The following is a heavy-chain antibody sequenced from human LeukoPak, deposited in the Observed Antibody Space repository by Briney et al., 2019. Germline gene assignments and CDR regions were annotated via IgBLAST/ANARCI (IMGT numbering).Heavy chain of an antibody. CDR1: GYTFTGYY. CDR2: INPNSGGT. J-gene: IGHJ4*02. Sequence: ASVKVSCKASGYTFTGYYMHWVRQAPGQGLEWMGWINPNSGGTTYAQNFQGRVTMTTDTSTSTAYMELRSLRSDDTAVYYCARDRDYYDSSGLVDYWGQGALVTVSS. CDR3: ARDRDYYDSSGLVDY. D-gene: IGHD3-22*01. V-gene: IGHV1-2*02.